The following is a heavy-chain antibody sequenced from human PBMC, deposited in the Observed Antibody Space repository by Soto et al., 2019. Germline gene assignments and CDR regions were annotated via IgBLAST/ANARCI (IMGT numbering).Heavy chain of an antibody. CDR2: IVVGSGNT. J-gene: IGHJ3*02. V-gene: IGHV1-58*02. D-gene: IGHD4-17*01. CDR3: AAHYGEYEGAAFDI. CDR1: GFTFTSSA. Sequence: SVKVSCKASGFTFTSSAMQWVRQARGQRLEWIGWIVVGSGNTNYAQKFQERVTITRDMSTSTAYMELSSLRSEDTAVYYCAAHYGEYEGAAFDIWGQGTMVTVSS.